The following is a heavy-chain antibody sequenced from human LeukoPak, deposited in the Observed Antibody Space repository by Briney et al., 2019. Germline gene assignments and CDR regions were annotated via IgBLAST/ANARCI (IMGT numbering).Heavy chain of an antibody. Sequence: RGESLKISCKGSGYSFSNFWIGWVRQMPGKGLEWMGIIYPGGSDTRYSPSFQGQVIISADKSISTAYLQWSSLKASDTAMYYCARQDCSRTSCYVSGSWFDPWGQGTLVTVSS. CDR2: IYPGGSDT. CDR3: ARQDCSRTSCYVSGSWFDP. CDR1: GYSFSNFW. D-gene: IGHD2-2*01. J-gene: IGHJ5*02. V-gene: IGHV5-51*01.